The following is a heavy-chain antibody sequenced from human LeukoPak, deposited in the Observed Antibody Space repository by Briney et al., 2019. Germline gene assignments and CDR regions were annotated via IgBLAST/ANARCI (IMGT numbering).Heavy chain of an antibody. Sequence: SGPTLVKPTQTLTLTCTFSGFSLSTSGVGVGWIRQPPGKALEWLALIYWNDDKRYSPSLKSRLTITKGTSKNQVVLTMTNMDPVDTATYYCAHSVTVFGVGAFDIWGQGTMVTVSS. CDR1: GFSLSTSGVG. V-gene: IGHV2-5*01. D-gene: IGHD3-3*01. CDR3: AHSVTVFGVGAFDI. J-gene: IGHJ3*02. CDR2: IYWNDDK.